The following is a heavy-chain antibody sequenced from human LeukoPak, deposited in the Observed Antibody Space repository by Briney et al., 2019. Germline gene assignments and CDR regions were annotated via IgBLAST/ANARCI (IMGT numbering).Heavy chain of an antibody. CDR3: ARRRNDYGLEPFDY. J-gene: IGHJ4*02. Sequence: SETLSLTCTVSGGSVSSGSYYWSWIRQPPGKGLERIGYIYYSGSTNYNPSLKSRVTISVDTSKNQFSLKLSSVTAADTAVYYCARRRNDYGLEPFDYWGQGTLVTVSS. D-gene: IGHD4-17*01. CDR1: GGSVSSGSYY. V-gene: IGHV4-61*01. CDR2: IYYSGST.